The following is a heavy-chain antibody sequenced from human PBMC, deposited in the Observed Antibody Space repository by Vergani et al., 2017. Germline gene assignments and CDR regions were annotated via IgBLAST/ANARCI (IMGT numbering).Heavy chain of an antibody. D-gene: IGHD1-26*01. CDR1: GFTFSSYA. CDR3: AKDPGRSGSSKYYFDY. V-gene: IGHV3-23*01. J-gene: IGHJ4*02. Sequence: EVQLLESGGGLVQPGGSLRLSCAASGFTFSSYAMSWVRQAPGKGLEWVSAISGSGGRTYYADSVKGRFTISRDNSKNTLYLQMNSLRAEDTAVYYCAKDPGRSGSSKYYFDYWGQGTLVTVSS. CDR2: ISGSGGRT.